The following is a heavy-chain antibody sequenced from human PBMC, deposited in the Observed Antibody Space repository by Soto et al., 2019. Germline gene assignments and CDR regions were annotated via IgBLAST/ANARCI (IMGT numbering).Heavy chain of an antibody. D-gene: IGHD6-13*01. J-gene: IGHJ3*02. Sequence: EVLLVESGGDLGEPGGSLRLSCAASGITFSNAWMNWVRQAPGKGLEYIGRIRSKTDGGTTEYAAPVEGRFTISRDDSKNTLYLQMGGLKTEDTAVYYCTATRPGTNVFDNWGQGTLVTVSS. CDR3: TATRPGTNVFDN. CDR1: GITFSNAW. V-gene: IGHV3-15*01. CDR2: IRSKTDGGTT.